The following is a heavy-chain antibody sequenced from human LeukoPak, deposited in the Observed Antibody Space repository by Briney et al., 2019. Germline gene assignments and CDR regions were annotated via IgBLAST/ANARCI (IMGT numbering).Heavy chain of an antibody. D-gene: IGHD1-20*01. CDR3: VKESQYNWNDGNFDY. Sequence: GGSLRLSCAASGFTFSSYAMSWVRQAPGKGLEWVSAITGSGGGIYYADSVEGRFTISRDQSKNTLYLQMNSLRAEDTAVYYCVKESQYNWNDGNFDYWGQGTLVTVSS. J-gene: IGHJ4*02. CDR2: ITGSGGGI. CDR1: GFTFSSYA. V-gene: IGHV3-23*01.